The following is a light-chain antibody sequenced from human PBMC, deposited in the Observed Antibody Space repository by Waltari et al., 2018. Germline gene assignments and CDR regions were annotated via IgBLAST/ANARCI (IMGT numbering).Light chain of an antibody. CDR2: DAS. V-gene: IGKV3-11*01. J-gene: IGKJ1*01. CDR3: QQRSNWPPEWT. CDR1: QRVSSS. Sequence: EIVLTQSPATLSLSPGERATLSCRASQRVSSSLAWYQQKPGQAPRLLIYDASTRATGIPARFSGSGSGTDFTLTISSLEPEDFAVYYCQQRSNWPPEWTFGQGTKVEIK.